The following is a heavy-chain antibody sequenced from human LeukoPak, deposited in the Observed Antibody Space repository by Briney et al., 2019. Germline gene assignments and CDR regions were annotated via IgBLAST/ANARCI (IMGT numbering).Heavy chain of an antibody. CDR1: GYSFTDYY. Sequence: ASVNVSCKASGYSFTDYYMHCVRQAPGQGLEWMGWINPKNGGTNHAQKFQGRVTMTRDTYTSTAYMELSRLTSDDTAVYFCARVTGSYVDDAFDIWGPGTMVTVSS. J-gene: IGHJ3*02. CDR3: ARVTGSYVDDAFDI. CDR2: INPKNGGT. D-gene: IGHD1-26*01. V-gene: IGHV1-2*02.